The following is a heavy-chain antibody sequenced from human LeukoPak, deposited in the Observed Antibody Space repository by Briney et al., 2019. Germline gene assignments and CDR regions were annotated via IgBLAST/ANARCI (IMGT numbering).Heavy chain of an antibody. J-gene: IGHJ4*02. CDR2: ISYDGNNK. D-gene: IGHD3-10*01. CDR1: GFTFSSYP. V-gene: IGHV3-30*14. Sequence: GGSLRLSCAASGFTFSSYPMHWVRQAPGKGLEWVAIISYDGNNKYYADSVKGRFTISRDNSKNTLYLQVNSLRAEDTAVYYCARDGTRTGWFGENWGQGTLVTVSS. CDR3: ARDGTRTGWFGEN.